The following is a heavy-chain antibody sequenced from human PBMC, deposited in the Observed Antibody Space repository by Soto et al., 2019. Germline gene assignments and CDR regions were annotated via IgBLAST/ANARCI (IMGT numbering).Heavy chain of an antibody. D-gene: IGHD2-21*02. CDR1: GFTFRTYG. Sequence: QVQLVESGGGVVQPGRSLRLSCAASGFTFRTYGMHWVRQAPGKGLEWVAVIWYDGSNKYYADSVKGRFTISRDNSKNTLKLQMTRLRAEDTAVYYCARDWLNDCGGGCYFDYWGQGTLVTVSS. CDR2: IWYDGSNK. CDR3: ARDWLNDCGGGCYFDY. J-gene: IGHJ4*02. V-gene: IGHV3-33*01.